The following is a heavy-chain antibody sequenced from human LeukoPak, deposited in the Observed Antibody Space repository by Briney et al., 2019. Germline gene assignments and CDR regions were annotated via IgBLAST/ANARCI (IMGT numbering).Heavy chain of an antibody. CDR3: ARGNPLTGYYILDY. V-gene: IGHV4-59*01. J-gene: IGHJ4*02. Sequence: SETLSLTCTVSGGSISSYYWSWIRQPPGKGLEWIGYIYYSGSTNYNPSLKSQVTISVDTSKNQFSLKLSSVTAADTTVYYCARGNPLTGYYILDYWGQGTLVTVSS. CDR1: GGSISSYY. CDR2: IYYSGST. D-gene: IGHD3-9*01.